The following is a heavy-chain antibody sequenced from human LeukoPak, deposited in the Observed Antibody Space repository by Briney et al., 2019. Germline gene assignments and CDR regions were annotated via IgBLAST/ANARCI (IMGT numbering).Heavy chain of an antibody. D-gene: IGHD4-17*01. J-gene: IGHJ5*02. V-gene: IGHV1-2*02. CDR3: AREGTTVTTVNYNWFDP. CDR2: INPNSGGT. Sequence: GASVKVSCKASGYTFTSYDINWVRQAPGQGPEWMGWINPNSGGTNYAQKFQGRVTMTRDTSISTAYMELSRLRSDDTAVYYCAREGTTVTTVNYNWFDPWGQGTLVTVSS. CDR1: GYTFTSYD.